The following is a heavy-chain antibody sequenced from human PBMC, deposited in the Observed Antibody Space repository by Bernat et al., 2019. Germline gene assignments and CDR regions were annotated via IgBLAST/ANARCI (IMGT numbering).Heavy chain of an antibody. CDR1: GFTFSSYW. J-gene: IGHJ2*01. V-gene: IGHV3-7*01. CDR3: ARAFEEWLVKRYWYFDL. D-gene: IGHD6-19*01. CDR2: IKQDGSEK. Sequence: VQLVESGGGVVQPGRSLRLSCAASGFTFSSYWMSWVRQAPGKGLEWVANIKQDGSEKYYVDSVKGRFTISRDNAKNSLYLQMNSLRAEDTAVYYCARAFEEWLVKRYWYFDLWGRGTLVTVSS.